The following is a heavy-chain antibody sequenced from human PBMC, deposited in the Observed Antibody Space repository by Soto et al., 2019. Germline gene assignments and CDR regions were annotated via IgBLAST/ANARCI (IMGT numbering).Heavy chain of an antibody. D-gene: IGHD2-15*01. V-gene: IGHV3-7*01. CDR3: AREKSVLAAIGDY. Sequence: EVQLVESGGGLVQPGGSLRLSYAVSGFTFSGNWMSWVGQTPGKGLEWVANIKGDGSKKYYEDSVKGRFTVSRDNDKNSVYLEMNSLRDEDAGVYYCAREKSVLAAIGDYWGQGTLVTVS. J-gene: IGHJ4*02. CDR1: GFTFSGNW. CDR2: IKGDGSKK.